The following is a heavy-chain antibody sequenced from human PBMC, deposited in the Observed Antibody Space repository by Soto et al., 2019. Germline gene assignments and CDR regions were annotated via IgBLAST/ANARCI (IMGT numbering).Heavy chain of an antibody. CDR1: GGSISSGGYY. Sequence: QVQLQESGPGLVKPSQTLSLTCTVSGGSISSGGYYWSWIRQHPGKGLERIGYIYYSGSTYYNPSLKSRVTISVDTSKNQFSLKLSSVTDADTAVYYCARVRYCSGGSCYPRFDPWGQGTLVTVSS. CDR2: IYYSGST. D-gene: IGHD2-15*01. J-gene: IGHJ5*02. V-gene: IGHV4-31*03. CDR3: ARVRYCSGGSCYPRFDP.